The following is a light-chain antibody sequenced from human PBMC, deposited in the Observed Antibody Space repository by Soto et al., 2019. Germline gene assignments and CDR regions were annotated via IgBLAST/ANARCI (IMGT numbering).Light chain of an antibody. Sequence: QSALTQPASVSGSPGQSITISCTGTSSDIGDYNYVSWYQQHPGKAPKLIIYDVSNRPSGVFNRFSGSKSGNTASLTISGLQAEDEADYYCSSYTSDTTLDVVFGGGTKVTVL. CDR3: SSYTSDTTLDVV. V-gene: IGLV2-14*03. J-gene: IGLJ2*01. CDR2: DVS. CDR1: SSDIGDYNY.